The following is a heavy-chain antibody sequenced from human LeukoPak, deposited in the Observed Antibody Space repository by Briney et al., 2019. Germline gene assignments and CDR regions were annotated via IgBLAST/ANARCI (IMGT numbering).Heavy chain of an antibody. V-gene: IGHV4-4*07. CDR3: AREHRYSYDFDY. CDR1: GGSMSSHY. D-gene: IGHD5-18*01. J-gene: IGHJ4*02. CDR2: IYSSGTT. Sequence: PSETLSLTCTVSGGSMSSHYWNWVRQSAGKGLEWIGRIYSSGTTYYTPSLKSRVAVSLDMSKNQFSLKLTSVTAADTAVYYCAREHRYSYDFDYWGQGTLVTVSA.